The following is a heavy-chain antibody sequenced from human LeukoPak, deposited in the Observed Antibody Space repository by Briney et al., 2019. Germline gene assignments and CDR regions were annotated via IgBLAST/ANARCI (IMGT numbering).Heavy chain of an antibody. CDR2: IYYSGST. CDR1: GGSISSSSYY. Sequence: SETLSLTCTVSGGSISSSSYYWGWIRQPPGKGLEWIGSIYYSGSTYYNPSLKSRVTISVDTSKNQFSLKLSSVTAADTAVYYCASTRGSYSGNEDFDFWGQGALVTV. J-gene: IGHJ4*02. D-gene: IGHD5-12*01. CDR3: ASTRGSYSGNEDFDF. V-gene: IGHV4-39*01.